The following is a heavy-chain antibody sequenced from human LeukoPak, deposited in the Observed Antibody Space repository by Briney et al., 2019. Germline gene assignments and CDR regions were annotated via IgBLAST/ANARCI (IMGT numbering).Heavy chain of an antibody. J-gene: IGHJ4*02. D-gene: IGHD5/OR15-5a*01. Sequence: PSETLSLTCTVSRDSITGYYWSWIRQPAEKGLEWIGRIFSSGNTNYNPSLKSRVTMSVDTSKSQFSLTLNSVTAADTAVYYCARGTSVSGADFDYWGQGTLVTVSS. CDR1: RDSITGYY. CDR2: IFSSGNT. CDR3: ARGTSVSGADFDY. V-gene: IGHV4-4*07.